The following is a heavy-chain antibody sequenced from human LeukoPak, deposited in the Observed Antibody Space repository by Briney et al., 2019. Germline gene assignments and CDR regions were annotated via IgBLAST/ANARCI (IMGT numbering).Heavy chain of an antibody. J-gene: IGHJ4*02. Sequence: PSETLSLTCTVSGYSISSGYYWGWIRQPPGKGLEWIGSIYHSGSTYYNPSLKSRVTISVDTSKNQFSLKLSSVTAADTAVYYCARGFGGYSGYDSGRNVGIFDYWGQGTLVTVSS. CDR1: GYSISSGYY. V-gene: IGHV4-38-2*02. CDR3: ARGFGGYSGYDSGRNVGIFDY. CDR2: IYHSGST. D-gene: IGHD5-12*01.